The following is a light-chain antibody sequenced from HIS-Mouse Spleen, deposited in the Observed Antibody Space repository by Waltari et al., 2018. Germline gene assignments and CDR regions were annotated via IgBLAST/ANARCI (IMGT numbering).Light chain of an antibody. V-gene: IGLV2-14*03. CDR3: SSYTSSSTLWV. Sequence: QSALTQPASVSGSPGQSITIPCTGTSRDVGGSNFVPWYQQHPGKAPKLMIYDVSNRPSGVSNRFSGSKSGNTASLTISGLQAEDEADYYCSSYTSSSTLWVFGGGTKLTVL. CDR1: SRDVGGSNF. CDR2: DVS. J-gene: IGLJ3*02.